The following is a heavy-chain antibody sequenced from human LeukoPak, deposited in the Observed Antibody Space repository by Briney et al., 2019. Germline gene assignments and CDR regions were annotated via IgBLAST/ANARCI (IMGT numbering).Heavy chain of an antibody. Sequence: ASVKVSCKASGYTFTYYFMHWVRQAPGQGLEWMGMINASAGSTNYAQKFLGRVTETMDTSTTTLYMELSSLRSEDTAVYYCARKVGGGYAFDYWGQGTLV. V-gene: IGHV1-46*01. CDR2: INASAGST. D-gene: IGHD4-23*01. CDR1: GYTFTYYF. CDR3: ARKVGGGYAFDY. J-gene: IGHJ4*02.